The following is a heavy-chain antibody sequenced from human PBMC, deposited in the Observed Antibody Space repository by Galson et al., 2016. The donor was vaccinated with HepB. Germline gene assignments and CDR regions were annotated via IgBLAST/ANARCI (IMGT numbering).Heavy chain of an antibody. CDR2: ISSSSNYI. D-gene: IGHD3-16*01. CDR3: GKHGGFDY. J-gene: IGHJ4*02. Sequence: SLRLSCAASGFTFRTYSMNWVRQAPGKGLEWVSSISSSSNYINYADSVKGRFTISRDNSKNTLYLYMNNLTAGDTAIYYCGKHGGFDYWGQGALVTVSS. V-gene: IGHV3-21*04. CDR1: GFTFRTYS.